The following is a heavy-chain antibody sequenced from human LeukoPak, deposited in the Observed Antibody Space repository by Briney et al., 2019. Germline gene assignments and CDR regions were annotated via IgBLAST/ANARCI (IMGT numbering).Heavy chain of an antibody. CDR1: GGSVSSSSYY. CDR2: IHYSGTT. V-gene: IGHV4-39*01. J-gene: IGHJ6*02. CDR3: AREDGV. Sequence: SETLSLTCTVSGGSVSSSSYYWGWIRQPPGKGLEWIGSIHYSGTTYYNPSLKSRVSISVDTSKNQVSLKLSSVTAADMAVCYCAREDGVWGQGTTVTVSS.